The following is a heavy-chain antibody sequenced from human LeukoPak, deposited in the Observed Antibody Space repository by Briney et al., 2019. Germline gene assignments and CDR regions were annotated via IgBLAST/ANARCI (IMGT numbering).Heavy chain of an antibody. CDR2: IKKDGSEK. D-gene: IGHD6-25*01. Sequence: GGSLRPSCAASGFTFSSYWMSWVRQAPGKGLEWVANIKKDGSEKYYVDSVKGRFTISRDNAKTSLYLQMNSLRAEDTAVYYCARAQIAALGTGNFDHWGQGILVTVSS. CDR3: ARAQIAALGTGNFDH. J-gene: IGHJ4*02. CDR1: GFTFSSYW. V-gene: IGHV3-7*01.